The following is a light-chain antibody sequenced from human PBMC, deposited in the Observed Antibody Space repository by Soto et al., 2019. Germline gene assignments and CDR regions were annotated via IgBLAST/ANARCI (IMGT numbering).Light chain of an antibody. CDR1: SSDVGGYKY. J-gene: IGLJ1*01. V-gene: IGLV2-14*01. CDR2: EVS. Sequence: QSALPQPASVSGSPGQSITISCTGTSSDVGGYKYVSWYQQHPGKAPKLMIYEVSNRPSGVSNRFSGSKSGNTASLTISGLQAEDEADYYCSSYTSSSPCVFGTGTKVTVL. CDR3: SSYTSSSPCV.